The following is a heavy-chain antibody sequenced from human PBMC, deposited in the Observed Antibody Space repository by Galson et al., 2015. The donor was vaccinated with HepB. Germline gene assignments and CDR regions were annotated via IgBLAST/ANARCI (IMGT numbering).Heavy chain of an antibody. D-gene: IGHD6-13*01. Sequence: SLRLSCAASGFTFRTYAMSWVRQAPGKGLEWVSTISGSGGTTYYADSVKGRFTISRDNSKNTLYLQMNSLRAEDTAVYYCAKDGAYSSSWYGLNWFDPWGQGTLVTVSS. CDR1: GFTFRTYA. V-gene: IGHV3-23*01. CDR2: ISGSGGTT. CDR3: AKDGAYSSSWYGLNWFDP. J-gene: IGHJ5*02.